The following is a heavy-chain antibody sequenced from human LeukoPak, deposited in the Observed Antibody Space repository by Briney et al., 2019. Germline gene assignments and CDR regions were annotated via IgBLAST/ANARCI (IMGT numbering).Heavy chain of an antibody. D-gene: IGHD3-16*01. Sequence: GGSLRLSCGASGFTSSRYWMHWVRQAPGMGLVWVSRINSDGSGTTYADSVKGRVTISRDNAKNTLYLLMNSLRAEDAAVYYCARGKDGVWAFDIWGQGTMVTVSS. J-gene: IGHJ3*02. CDR2: INSDGSGT. V-gene: IGHV3-74*01. CDR3: ARGKDGVWAFDI. CDR1: GFTSSRYW.